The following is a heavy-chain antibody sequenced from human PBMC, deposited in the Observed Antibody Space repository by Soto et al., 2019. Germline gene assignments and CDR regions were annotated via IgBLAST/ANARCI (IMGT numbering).Heavy chain of an antibody. CDR3: ARGHSWQLTPGGMDV. V-gene: IGHV1-46*01. Sequence: ASEKVSCKASGYTFTSYYMHWVRQAPGQGLEWMGIINPSGGSTSYAQKFQGRVTMTRDTSTSTVYMELSSLRSEDTAVYYCARGHSWQLTPGGMDVWGQGTTVTVSS. CDR2: INPSGGST. J-gene: IGHJ6*02. CDR1: GYTFTSYY. D-gene: IGHD6-6*01.